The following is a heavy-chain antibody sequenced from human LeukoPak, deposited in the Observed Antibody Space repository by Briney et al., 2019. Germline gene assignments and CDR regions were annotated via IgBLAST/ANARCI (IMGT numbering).Heavy chain of an antibody. CDR1: GGSLSGYY. Sequence: SETLSLTCAVYGGSLSGYYWRWLRQPRGKGVEGIGEINPTAITNYNPSLMRPLTISVDTSKTQFSLKLSSVTPADTAVYYCATPFHHYGDSGDAFDIWGQGTMLTASS. J-gene: IGHJ3*02. V-gene: IGHV4-34*01. D-gene: IGHD4-17*01. CDR3: ATPFHHYGDSGDAFDI. CDR2: INPTAIT.